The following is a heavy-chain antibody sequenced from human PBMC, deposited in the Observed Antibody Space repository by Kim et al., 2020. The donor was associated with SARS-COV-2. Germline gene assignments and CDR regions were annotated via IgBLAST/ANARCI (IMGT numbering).Heavy chain of an antibody. V-gene: IGHV1-24*01. J-gene: IGHJ4*02. Sequence: ASVKVSCKVSGYTLTELSMHWVRQAPGKGLEWMGGFDPEDGETIYAQKFQGRVTMTEDTSTDTAYMELSSLRSEDTAVYYCATDRPDYYDSSGYSDYWGQGTLVTVSS. D-gene: IGHD3-22*01. CDR3: ATDRPDYYDSSGYSDY. CDR1: GYTLTELS. CDR2: FDPEDGET.